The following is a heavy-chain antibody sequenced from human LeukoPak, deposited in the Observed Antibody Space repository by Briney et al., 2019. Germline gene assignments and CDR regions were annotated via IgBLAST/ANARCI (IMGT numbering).Heavy chain of an antibody. Sequence: GGSLRLSCVASGFSFSRYWMSWVRQAPGKGLEWVANIKEDGSEQYYADSLKGRFTISRDNVKNSLYLHINSLRAEDTAVYYCARDSFENDIDHWGQGTLVTVSS. CDR1: GFSFSRYW. CDR3: ARDSFENDIDH. D-gene: IGHD1-1*01. CDR2: IKEDGSEQ. J-gene: IGHJ4*02. V-gene: IGHV3-7*01.